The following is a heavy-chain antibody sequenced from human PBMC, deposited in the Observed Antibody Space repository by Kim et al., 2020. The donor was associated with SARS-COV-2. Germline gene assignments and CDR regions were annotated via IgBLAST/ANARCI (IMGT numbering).Heavy chain of an antibody. Sequence: SETLSLTCTVSGGSISSYYWSWIRQPPGKGLEWIGYIYYSGSTNYNPSLKSRVTISVDTSKNQFSLKLSSVTAADTAVYYCARRGGPYYYGMDVWGQGTTVTVSS. J-gene: IGHJ6*02. CDR1: GGSISSYY. CDR3: ARRGGPYYYGMDV. CDR2: IYYSGST. V-gene: IGHV4-59*08.